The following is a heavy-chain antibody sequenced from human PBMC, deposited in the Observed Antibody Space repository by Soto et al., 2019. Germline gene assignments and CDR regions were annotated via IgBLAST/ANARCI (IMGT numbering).Heavy chain of an antibody. CDR2: IYPGDSDT. D-gene: IGHD2-2*01. J-gene: IGHJ4*02. CDR3: ASGYCSSTSCYLGGY. Sequence: GESLKISCKGSGYSFTSYWIGWVRQMPGKGLEWMGIIYPGDSDTRYSPSFQGQVTISADKSISTAYLQWSSLKASDTAMYYCASGYCSSTSCYLGGYWGQGTLVTVSS. CDR1: GYSFTSYW. V-gene: IGHV5-51*01.